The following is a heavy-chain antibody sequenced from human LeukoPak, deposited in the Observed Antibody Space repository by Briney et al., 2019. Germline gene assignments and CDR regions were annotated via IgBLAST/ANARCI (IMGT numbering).Heavy chain of an antibody. CDR2: INTNTWNP. J-gene: IGHJ5*02. Sequence: GSGKVSCKASGYTFTSYAINWGRQAPGQGLEWMGWINTNTWNPTYAQGFTGRFVFSLATSVRTAYMPISSLQAEDPAVYYCARPPPYYARSGLAPWGKGPLVPVP. CDR1: GYTFTSYA. CDR3: ARPPPYYARSGLAP. V-gene: IGHV7-4-1*02. D-gene: IGHD3-22*01.